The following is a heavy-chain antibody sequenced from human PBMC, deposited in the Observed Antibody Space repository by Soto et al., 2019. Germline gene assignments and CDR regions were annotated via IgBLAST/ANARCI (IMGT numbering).Heavy chain of an antibody. D-gene: IGHD6-13*01. CDR3: AASIRGYSSSWPPEFDP. V-gene: IGHV3-11*03. CDR2: ISSSSSYT. CDR1: GFTFSDYY. J-gene: IGHJ5*02. Sequence: GGSTRLSSAASGFTFSDYYMSWIRKAPGKGLEWVSYISSSSSYTNYADSVKGRFTISRDNAKNSLYLQMNSLRAEDTAVYYCAASIRGYSSSWPPEFDPWGQGTLVTVSS.